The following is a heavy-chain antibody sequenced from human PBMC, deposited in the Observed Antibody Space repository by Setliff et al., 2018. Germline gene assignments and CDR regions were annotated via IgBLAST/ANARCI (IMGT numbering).Heavy chain of an antibody. CDR1: GYTFTGYS. J-gene: IGHJ3*02. Sequence: ASVKVSCKASGYTFTGYSIHWVRQAPGQGLEWMGWITPNSGGTNYAQKFKGRVTMTRDTSITTVHMELRRLTSDDTAMYYCARVGVPSGYRGAFDIWCQGTMVTVSS. CDR2: ITPNSGGT. CDR3: ARVGVPSGYRGAFDI. D-gene: IGHD3-22*01. V-gene: IGHV1-2*02.